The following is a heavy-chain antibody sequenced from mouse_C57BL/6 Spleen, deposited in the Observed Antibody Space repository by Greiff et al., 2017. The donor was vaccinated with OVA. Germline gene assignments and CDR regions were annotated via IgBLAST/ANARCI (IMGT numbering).Heavy chain of an antibody. J-gene: IGHJ1*03. CDR2: IWSDGST. CDR1: GFSLTSYG. CDR3: ARHNDGSSYWYFDV. Sequence: VKLQESGPGLVAPSQSLSITCTVSGFSLTSYGVHWDRQPPGKGLEWLVVIWSDGSTTYNSALKSRLSISKDNSKSQVFLKMNSLQTDDTAMYYCARHNDGSSYWYFDVWGTGTTVTVSS. D-gene: IGHD1-1*01. V-gene: IGHV2-6-1*01.